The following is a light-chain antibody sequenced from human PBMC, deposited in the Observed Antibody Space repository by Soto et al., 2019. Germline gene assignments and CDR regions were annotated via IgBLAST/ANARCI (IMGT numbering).Light chain of an antibody. J-gene: IGKJ2*01. CDR1: QSISSY. CDR3: QQSYRPPYP. Sequence: DIQMTQSPSSLSASIGDRVTITCRASQSISSYLNWFQQKPGEAPKLLIQAASSLQSGVPSRFSGSGSGTDFTLTIRSLQLDDFATYSCQQSYRPPYPFGQGTKVDIK. V-gene: IGKV1-39*01. CDR2: AAS.